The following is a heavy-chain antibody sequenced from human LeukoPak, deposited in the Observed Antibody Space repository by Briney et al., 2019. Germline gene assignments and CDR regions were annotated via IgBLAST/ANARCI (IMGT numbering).Heavy chain of an antibody. D-gene: IGHD3-3*01. CDR1: GFTFSSYA. Sequence: GGSLRLSCAASGFTFSSYAMSWVRQAPGKGLEWVSAISGSGGSTYYADSVKGRFTISRDNSKNTLYLQMNSLRAEDTAVYYCAKLGLRFLEWFHSYYFDYWGRGTLVTVSS. CDR2: ISGSGGST. CDR3: AKLGLRFLEWFHSYYFDY. J-gene: IGHJ4*02. V-gene: IGHV3-23*01.